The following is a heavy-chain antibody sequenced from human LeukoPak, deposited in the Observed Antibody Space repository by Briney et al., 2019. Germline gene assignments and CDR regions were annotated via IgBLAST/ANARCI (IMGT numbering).Heavy chain of an antibody. CDR2: MNPNSGNT. J-gene: IGHJ6*03. CDR1: GYTFTIYD. CDR3: ARGNYYGSGSSSHYYMDV. D-gene: IGHD3-10*01. Sequence: ASVKVSCXASGYTFTIYDINWVRQASGQGLEWMEWMNPNSGNTGYAQKFQGRVTITRNTSISTAYMELSSLRSEDTAVYYCARGNYYGSGSSSHYYMDVWGKGTTVTVSS. V-gene: IGHV1-8*03.